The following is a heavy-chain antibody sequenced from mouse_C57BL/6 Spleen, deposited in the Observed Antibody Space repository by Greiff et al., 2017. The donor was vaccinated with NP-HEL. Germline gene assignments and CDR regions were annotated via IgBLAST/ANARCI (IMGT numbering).Heavy chain of an antibody. CDR3: ARSGGYGNYFYYAMDY. Sequence: VKLMESGAELVKPGASVKISCKASGYAFSSYWMNWVKQRPGKGLEWIGQIYPGDGDTNYNGKFKGKATLTADKSSSTAYMQLSSLTSEDSAVYFCARSGGYGNYFYYAMDYWGQGTSVTVSS. V-gene: IGHV1-80*01. J-gene: IGHJ4*01. CDR2: IYPGDGDT. CDR1: GYAFSSYW. D-gene: IGHD2-1*01.